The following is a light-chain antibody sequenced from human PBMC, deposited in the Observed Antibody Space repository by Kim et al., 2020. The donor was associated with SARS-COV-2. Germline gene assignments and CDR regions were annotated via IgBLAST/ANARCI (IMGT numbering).Light chain of an antibody. CDR3: QVWDVGRPV. V-gene: IGLV3-21*04. J-gene: IGLJ7*01. CDR1: NIGAKG. CDR2: YDS. Sequence: SYELTQPPSVSVVPGKTARITCGGNNIGAKGVHWCQQKPGQAPVLVIYYDSDRPSGIPERFSGSKSGTTATLTINSVEAGDEAEYFCQVWDVGRPV.